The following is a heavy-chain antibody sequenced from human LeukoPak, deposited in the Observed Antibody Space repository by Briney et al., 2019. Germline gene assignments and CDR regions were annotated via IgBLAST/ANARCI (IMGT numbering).Heavy chain of an antibody. V-gene: IGHV1-18*01. CDR3: ARVAGQWLAPFDY. CDR2: ISGYNGNT. CDR1: GYTFTTYG. J-gene: IGHJ4*02. Sequence: ASVKVSCKASGYTFTTYGISWVRHAPGQGLEWVGWISGYNGNTNYAQKLQGRLTMTTDTSTTTAYMELRSLTSDDTAVYYCARVAGQWLAPFDYWGQGTLVTVSS. D-gene: IGHD6-19*01.